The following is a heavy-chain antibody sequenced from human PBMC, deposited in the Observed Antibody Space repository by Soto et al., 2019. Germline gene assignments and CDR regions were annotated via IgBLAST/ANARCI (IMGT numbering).Heavy chain of an antibody. CDR2: IFYTGTT. Sequence: SETLSFTCAVSGDSINNSYYSCIRQPPGKRLEWIGNIFYTGTTTYNPSLESRVTMSVDTSKNQFSLKLNSVDAADTAVYYCAKYRRTEAEGFTLDYWGRGSLVTVSS. V-gene: IGHV4-59*01. D-gene: IGHD6-13*01. J-gene: IGHJ4*02. CDR1: GDSINNSY. CDR3: AKYRRTEAEGFTLDY.